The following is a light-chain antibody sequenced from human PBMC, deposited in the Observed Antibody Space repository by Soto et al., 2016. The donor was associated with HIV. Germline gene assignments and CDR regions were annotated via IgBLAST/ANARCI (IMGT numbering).Light chain of an antibody. Sequence: DIQMTQSPSTLSASVGDRVTITCRASQSISSWLAWYQQKPGKAPKLLIYKASSLESGVPSRFSGSGSGTEFTLTISSLQPDDFATYYCQQYKSGSRTFGQGTKVEFK. CDR2: KAS. CDR3: QQYKSGSRT. J-gene: IGKJ1*01. CDR1: QSISSW. V-gene: IGKV1-5*03.